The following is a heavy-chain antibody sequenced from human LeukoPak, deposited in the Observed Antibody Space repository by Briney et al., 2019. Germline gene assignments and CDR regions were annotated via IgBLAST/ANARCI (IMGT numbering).Heavy chain of an antibody. Sequence: TSEALSLTCAIYGGSSSGNYWSWVRQPPGKGLEWIGEINCGGNTNYNPSLKSRVTISVDTSKNQFSLKLTSVTAADTAVYYCARGLGSGSYYHYWGQGTLVTVSS. CDR2: INCGGNT. CDR3: ARGLGSGSYYHY. CDR1: GGSSSGNY. D-gene: IGHD3-10*01. J-gene: IGHJ4*02. V-gene: IGHV4-34*01.